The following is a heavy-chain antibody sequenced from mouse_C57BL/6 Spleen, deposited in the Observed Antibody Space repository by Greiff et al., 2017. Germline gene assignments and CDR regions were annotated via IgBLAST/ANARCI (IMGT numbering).Heavy chain of an antibody. CDR2: INPSNGGT. V-gene: IGHV1-53*01. J-gene: IGHJ3*01. CDR3: ARWETTVVATNAWFAY. D-gene: IGHD1-1*01. CDR1: GYTFTSYW. Sequence: QVQLQQPGTELVKPGASVKLSCKASGYTFTSYWMHWVKQRPGQGLEWIGNINPSNGGTNYNEKFKSKATLTVDKSSSTAYMQLSSLTSEDSAGYYCARWETTVVATNAWFAYWGQGTLVTVSA.